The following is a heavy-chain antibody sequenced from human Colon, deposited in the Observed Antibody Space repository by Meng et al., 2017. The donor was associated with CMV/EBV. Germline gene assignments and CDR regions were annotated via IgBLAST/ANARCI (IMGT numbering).Heavy chain of an antibody. V-gene: IGHV4-59*13. CDR3: ARSNYSTFDGGRPSYYYGMDV. Sequence: SQTLSLTCSVSDGSMIHYYWSWIRQAPGKGLEWIGFLYFSGRTKYSPSLESRVTMSIDTSNKQFSLELRSVTTADTAVYYGARSNYSTFDGGRPSYYYGMDVWGQGTTVTVSS. CDR2: LYFSGRT. J-gene: IGHJ6*02. CDR1: DGSMIHYY. D-gene: IGHD4-11*01.